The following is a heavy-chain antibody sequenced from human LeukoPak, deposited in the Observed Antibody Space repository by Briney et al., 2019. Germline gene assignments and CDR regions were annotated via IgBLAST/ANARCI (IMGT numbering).Heavy chain of an antibody. Sequence: SETLSLTCTVSGGSISSYYWSWIRQPAGKGLEWIGRIYTSGSTNYNPSLKSRVTMSVDTSKNQFSLKLSSVTAADTAVYYCASQSARPTPPGSGPYYFDYWGQGTLVTVSS. CDR1: GGSISSYY. V-gene: IGHV4-4*07. CDR2: IYTSGST. CDR3: ASQSARPTPPGSGPYYFDY. J-gene: IGHJ4*02. D-gene: IGHD3-10*01.